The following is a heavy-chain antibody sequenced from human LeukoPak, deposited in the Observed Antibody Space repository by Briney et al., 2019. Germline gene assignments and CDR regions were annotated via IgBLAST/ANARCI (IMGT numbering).Heavy chain of an antibody. CDR3: VTGHYDSRMYFDL. D-gene: IGHD3-16*01. CDR1: GLTFSTYW. CDR2: IKFDGSLA. J-gene: IGHJ2*01. V-gene: IGHV3-74*01. Sequence: GGSLRLSCTASGLTFSTYWVHWVRLAPGKGLVWVSQIKFDGSLASYADSVKGRFTISRDNAKNTLYLQMNTLGTEDTAVYYCVTGHYDSRMYFDLWGRGTLVSVYS.